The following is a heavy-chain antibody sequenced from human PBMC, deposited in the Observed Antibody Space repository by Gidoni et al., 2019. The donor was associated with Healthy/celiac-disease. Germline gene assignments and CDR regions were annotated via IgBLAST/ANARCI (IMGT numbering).Heavy chain of an antibody. J-gene: IGHJ5*02. V-gene: IGHV1-8*01. CDR2: MNPNSGNT. Sequence: QVQLVQSGAEVKKPGASVKVSCKASGYTSTSYDINWVRQATGQGLEWMGWMNPNSGNTGYAQKFQGRVNMTRNTSISTAYMELSSLRSEDTAVYYCARAGVYDFWSGYLNWFDPWGQGTLVTVSS. CDR1: GYTSTSYD. CDR3: ARAGVYDFWSGYLNWFDP. D-gene: IGHD3-3*01.